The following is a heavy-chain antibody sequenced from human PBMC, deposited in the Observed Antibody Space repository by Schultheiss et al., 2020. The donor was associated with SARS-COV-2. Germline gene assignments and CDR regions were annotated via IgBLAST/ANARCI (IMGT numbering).Heavy chain of an antibody. Sequence: SETLSLSCTVSGGSVSSGSYYWSWIRQPPGKGLEWIGYIYYSGSTNYNPSLKSRVTISVDTSKNQFSLKLSSVTAADTAVYYCARGIWEKWKPLAWFDPWGQGTLVTVSS. CDR2: IYYSGST. J-gene: IGHJ5*02. V-gene: IGHV4-61*01. CDR3: ARGIWEKWKPLAWFDP. CDR1: GGSVSSGSYY. D-gene: IGHD1-26*01.